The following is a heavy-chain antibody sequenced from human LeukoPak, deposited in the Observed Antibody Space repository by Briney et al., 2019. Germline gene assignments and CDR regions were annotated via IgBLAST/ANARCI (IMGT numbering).Heavy chain of an antibody. Sequence: SETLSLTCTVSGGSISSSSYYWGWIRQPPGKGLEWIGSIYYSRSTYYNPSLKSRVTIAVDTSKNQFSLKLSSVTAADTAVYYCATSQTSYDSSGEYFQHWGQGTLVTVSS. J-gene: IGHJ1*01. V-gene: IGHV4-39*01. CDR2: IYYSRST. CDR1: GGSISSSSYY. CDR3: ATSQTSYDSSGEYFQH. D-gene: IGHD3-22*01.